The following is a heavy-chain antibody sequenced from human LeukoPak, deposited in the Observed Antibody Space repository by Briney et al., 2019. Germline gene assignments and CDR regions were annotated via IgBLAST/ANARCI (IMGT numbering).Heavy chain of an antibody. V-gene: IGHV4-4*07. Sequence: PSETLSLTCTVSGGSISSYYWSWIRQPAGKGLEWIGRIYTSGSTNYSPSLKSRVTMSVDTSKNQFSLKLSSVTAADTAVYYCARDVLGPALDWFDPWGQGTLVTVSS. CDR3: ARDVLGPALDWFDP. CDR1: GGSISSYY. D-gene: IGHD2-8*01. J-gene: IGHJ5*02. CDR2: IYTSGST.